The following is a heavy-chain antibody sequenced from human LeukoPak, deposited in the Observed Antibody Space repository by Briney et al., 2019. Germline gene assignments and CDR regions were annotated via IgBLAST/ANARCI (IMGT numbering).Heavy chain of an antibody. J-gene: IGHJ1*01. V-gene: IGHV3-23*01. CDR1: GLTFSSYA. Sequence: GGSLRLSCAASGLTFSSYAMSWVRQAPGKGLEWVSAISGSGGSTYYADSVKGRFTISRDNSKNTLYLQMNSLRAEDTAVYYCAKGQQLVPWYFQHWGQGTLVTVSS. D-gene: IGHD6-13*01. CDR2: ISGSGGST. CDR3: AKGQQLVPWYFQH.